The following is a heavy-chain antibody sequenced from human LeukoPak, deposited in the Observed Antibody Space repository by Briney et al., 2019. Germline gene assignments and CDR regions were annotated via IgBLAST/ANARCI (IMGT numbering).Heavy chain of an antibody. CDR3: ARGPLRSGYYRPIWFDP. V-gene: IGHV4-34*01. J-gene: IGHJ5*02. Sequence: PSETLSLTCAVYGGSFSGYYWSWIRQPPGKGLEWIGEINHSGSTNYNPSLKSRVTISVDTSKNQFSLKLSSVTAADTAVYYCARGPLRSGYYRPIWFDPWGQGTLVTVSS. D-gene: IGHD3-3*01. CDR1: GGSFSGYY. CDR2: INHSGST.